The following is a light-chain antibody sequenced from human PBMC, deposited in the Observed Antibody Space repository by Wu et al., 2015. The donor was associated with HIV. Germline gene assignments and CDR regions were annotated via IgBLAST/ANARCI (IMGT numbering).Light chain of an antibody. J-gene: IGKJ1*01. CDR2: GAS. V-gene: IGKV3-15*01. CDR3: QQYYEWPA. Sequence: MVMTQSSATLSVSPGERATLSCRASKSVGGDLVWYQQKPGQAPKIIIYGASTRATGIPARFSGRGSGTEFTLTISSVQSEDFAVYICQQYYEWPAFGQGPRWKSN. CDR1: KSVGGD.